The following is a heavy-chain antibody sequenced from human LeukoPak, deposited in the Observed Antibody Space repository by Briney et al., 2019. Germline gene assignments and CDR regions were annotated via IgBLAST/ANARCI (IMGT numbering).Heavy chain of an antibody. D-gene: IGHD6-19*01. J-gene: IGHJ6*02. CDR2: IIYSGGRT. CDR1: GFTFSSYA. CDR3: AKELISQDSSGWGYYYYYGMDV. Sequence: GGSLRLSCAASGFTFSSYAMNWVRQAPGKGLEWVSGIIYSGGRTYYADSVKGRFTISRDNAKKMVYLQMNSLRAEDTAVYYCAKELISQDSSGWGYYYYYGMDVWGQGTTVTVSS. V-gene: IGHV3-23*01.